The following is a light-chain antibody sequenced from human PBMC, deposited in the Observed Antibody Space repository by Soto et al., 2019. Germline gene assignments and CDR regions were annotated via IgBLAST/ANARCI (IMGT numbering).Light chain of an antibody. V-gene: IGLV3-25*02. CDR2: KDS. CDR3: QSVDSSGTYV. CDR1: ALAKQY. J-gene: IGLJ1*01. Sequence: SYELAQPPSVSVSPGQTARITCFGDALAKQYIYWYQQKPGQAPVLVIYKDSERPSGIPERFSGSNSETAVTLTISGVQAGDEADYYCQSVDSSGTYVFGTGTKVTLL.